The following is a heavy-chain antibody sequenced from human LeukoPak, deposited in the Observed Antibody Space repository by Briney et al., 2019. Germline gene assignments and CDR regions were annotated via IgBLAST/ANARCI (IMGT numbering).Heavy chain of an antibody. D-gene: IGHD1-26*01. CDR3: ARDMKRSPARWENLGFDP. CDR2: ISVYNGNT. CDR1: GYTYTSYG. J-gene: IGHJ5*02. Sequence: GASVKVSCKASGYTYTSYGISWVRQAPGQGLEWMGWISVYNGNTNYAQKVQGRVTMTTDTSTSTAYMELRSLRSDDTAVYYCARDMKRSPARWENLGFDPWGQGTLVTVSS. V-gene: IGHV1-18*01.